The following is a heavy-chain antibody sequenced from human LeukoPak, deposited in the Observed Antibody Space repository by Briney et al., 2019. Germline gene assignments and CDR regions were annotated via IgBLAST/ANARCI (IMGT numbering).Heavy chain of an antibody. D-gene: IGHD2-2*02. CDR2: INPNSGGT. V-gene: IGHV1-2*02. Sequence: GGSLRLSCAASGYTFTGYYMHWVRQAPGQGLEWMGWINPNSGGTNYAQKFQGRVTMTRDTSISTAYMELSRLRSDDTAVYYCARDQESIVVVPAAIQYDYWGQGTLVTVSS. CDR3: ARDQESIVVVPAAIQYDY. CDR1: GYTFTGYY. J-gene: IGHJ4*02.